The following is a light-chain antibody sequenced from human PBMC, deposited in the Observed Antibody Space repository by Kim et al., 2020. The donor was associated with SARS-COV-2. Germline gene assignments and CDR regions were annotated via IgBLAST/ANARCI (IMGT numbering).Light chain of an antibody. Sequence: GQSITNSCTGTRSDIAAYNFVSWYQQHPGEAPKVIIYDVDNRPSGVSSRFSGSKSGTTASLTISEVQAEDEADYYCSSFRSGNTLLFGGGTQLTVL. J-gene: IGLJ3*02. CDR3: SSFRSGNTLL. CDR2: DVD. V-gene: IGLV2-14*04. CDR1: RSDIAAYNF.